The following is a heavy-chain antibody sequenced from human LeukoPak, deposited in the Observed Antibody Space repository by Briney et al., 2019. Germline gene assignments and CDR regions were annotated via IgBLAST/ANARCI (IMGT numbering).Heavy chain of an antibody. CDR1: GGSISSGGYY. D-gene: IGHD3-3*01. CDR3: ARGYYDFWGVDP. V-gene: IGHV4-61*02. CDR2: IYTSGST. J-gene: IGHJ5*02. Sequence: PSQTLSLTCAVSGGSISSGGYYWSWIRQPAGKGLEWIGRIYTSGSTNYNPSLKSRVTISVDTSKNQFSLKLSSVTAADTAVYYCARGYYDFWGVDPWGQGTLVTVSS.